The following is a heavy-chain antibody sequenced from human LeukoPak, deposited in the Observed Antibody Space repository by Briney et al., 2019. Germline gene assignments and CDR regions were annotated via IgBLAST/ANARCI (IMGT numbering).Heavy chain of an antibody. CDR1: GFTFSSYS. CDR2: ISSSSSTI. Sequence: GGSLRLSCAASGFTFSSYSMNWVRQAPGKGLEWVSYISSSSSTIYYADSVKGRFTISRENAKHSLYLQMNSLAAEDTAVSYCARDIGLAMTHRSTDYWGQATLVTVSS. J-gene: IGHJ4*02. D-gene: IGHD1-14*01. CDR3: ARDIGLAMTHRSTDY. V-gene: IGHV3-48*01.